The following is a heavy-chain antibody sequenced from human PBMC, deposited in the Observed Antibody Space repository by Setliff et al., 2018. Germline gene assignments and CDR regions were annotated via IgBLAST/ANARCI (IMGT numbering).Heavy chain of an antibody. CDR2: INNIGDTA. V-gene: IGHV3-23*01. J-gene: IGHJ4*02. CDR3: AKFSRLGANTFFDY. Sequence: GGSLRLSCAASGFTFSSYSMSWVRQAPGKGLEWVSVINNIGDTAYYADSVKGRYTIFRDNSKNTLSLQMNSLSAEDTAVYYCAKFSRLGANTFFDYWGQGTLVTVSS. D-gene: IGHD1-26*01. CDR1: GFTFSSYS.